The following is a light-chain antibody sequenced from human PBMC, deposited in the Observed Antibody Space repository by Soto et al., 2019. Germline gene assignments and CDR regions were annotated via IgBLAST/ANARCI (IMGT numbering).Light chain of an antibody. V-gene: IGKV3-20*01. CDR2: GAS. CDR1: QSVTRNF. Sequence: ENVLTQSPGTLSLSPGERATLSCRASQSVTRNFLAWYQQKPGQAPRLLISGASSRATSIPDRFSGSGSGTDFTLTINRLEPDDFVVYYCQQYGSSPITFGGGTKVEIK. J-gene: IGKJ4*01. CDR3: QQYGSSPIT.